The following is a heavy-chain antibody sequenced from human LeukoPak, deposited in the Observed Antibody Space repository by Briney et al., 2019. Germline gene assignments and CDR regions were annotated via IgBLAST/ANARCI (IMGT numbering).Heavy chain of an antibody. CDR3: ARGKRGQQLVRNNWFDP. V-gene: IGHV4-34*01. CDR2: INHSGST. CDR1: GGSFSGYY. J-gene: IGHJ5*02. Sequence: SETLSLTCAVYGGSFSGYYWSWIRQPPGKGLEWIGEINHSGSTNYNPSLKSRVTISVDTSKNQFSLNLSSVTAADTAVYYCARGKRGQQLVRNNWFDPCGQGTLVTVSS. D-gene: IGHD6-13*01.